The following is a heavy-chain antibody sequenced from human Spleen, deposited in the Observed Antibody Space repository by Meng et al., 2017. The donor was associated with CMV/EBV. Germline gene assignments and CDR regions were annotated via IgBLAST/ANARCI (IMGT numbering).Heavy chain of an antibody. CDR1: FTVRSYG. J-gene: IGHJ4*02. V-gene: IGHV3-30*18. Sequence: FTVRSYGMHWVRQAPGKGLEWVAVISYDGSNKYYADSVKGRFTISRDNSKNTLYLQMNSLRAEDTAVYYCAKDRGYCSGGSCYHIDYWGQGTLVTVSS. CDR2: ISYDGSNK. CDR3: AKDRGYCSGGSCYHIDY. D-gene: IGHD2-15*01.